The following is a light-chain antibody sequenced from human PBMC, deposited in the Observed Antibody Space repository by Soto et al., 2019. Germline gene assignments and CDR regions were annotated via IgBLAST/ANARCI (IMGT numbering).Light chain of an antibody. CDR1: QSFTTN. CDR2: GAS. Sequence: EIVMTQSPTTLSVSPGERATLSFRASQSFTTNFAWYQQKPGQVPSLLIYGASTRASGIPARFSGSGSGTEFTLTIGSLQSEDFAVYYCQQYSSSPSFGQGTRLEIK. V-gene: IGKV3-15*01. CDR3: QQYSSSPS. J-gene: IGKJ5*01.